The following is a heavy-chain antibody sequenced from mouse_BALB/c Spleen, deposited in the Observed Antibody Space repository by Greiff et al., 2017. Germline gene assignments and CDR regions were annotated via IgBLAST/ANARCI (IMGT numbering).Heavy chain of an antibody. CDR2: ISSGGSYT. Sequence: EVMLVESGGGLVKPGGSLKLSCAASGFTFSSYAMSWVRQSPEKRLEWVAEISSGGSYTYYPDTVTGRFTISRDNAKNTLYLEMSSLRSEDTAMYYCARGLYYYGTSGDAMDYWGQGTSVTVSS. D-gene: IGHD1-1*01. CDR1: GFTFSSYA. J-gene: IGHJ4*01. CDR3: ARGLYYYGTSGDAMDY. V-gene: IGHV5-9-4*01.